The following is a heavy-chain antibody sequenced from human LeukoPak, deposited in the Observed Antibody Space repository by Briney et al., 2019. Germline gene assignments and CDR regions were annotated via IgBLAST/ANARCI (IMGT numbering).Heavy chain of an antibody. CDR2: LYYSGNT. D-gene: IGHD6-13*01. CDR1: GVSISSSNSY. CDR3: ARNIAAAGRGDYMDV. V-gene: IGHV4-39*01. Sequence: SETLSLTCTVSGVSISSSNSYGGWIRQPPGKGLEWIGSLYYSGNTYYNPSLKSRVTISVDTSKNQFSLKLSSVTAADTAVYYCARNIAAAGRGDYMDVWGKGTTVTISS. J-gene: IGHJ6*03.